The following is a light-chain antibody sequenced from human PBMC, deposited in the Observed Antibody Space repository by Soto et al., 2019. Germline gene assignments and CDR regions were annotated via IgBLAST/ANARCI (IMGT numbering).Light chain of an antibody. Sequence: SVLTQPPSASGTPGQMVTISCSGSSSNIGSNYVYWYQQLPGTAPKLLIYRNNQRPSGVPDRFSGSKSGTSASLAISGLRSEDEADYYCAAWDDSLSGRVFGTGTKVTVL. CDR3: AAWDDSLSGRV. V-gene: IGLV1-47*01. CDR1: SSNIGSNY. CDR2: RNN. J-gene: IGLJ1*01.